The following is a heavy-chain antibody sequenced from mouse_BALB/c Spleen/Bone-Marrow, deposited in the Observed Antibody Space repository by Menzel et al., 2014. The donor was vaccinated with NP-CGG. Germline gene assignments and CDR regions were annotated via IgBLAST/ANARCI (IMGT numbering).Heavy chain of an antibody. J-gene: IGHJ4*01. CDR3: ARDDYYAMDY. CDR2: IRNKANGYTT. Sequence: EVMLVESGGGLVQPGGSLRLSCATSGFTFTDYYMSWVRQPPGRALEWLGFIRNKANGYTTEYSASVKGRFTISRDNSQSNLYLQMNTLRAEDSATYYCARDDYYAMDYWGQGTSVTVSS. V-gene: IGHV7-3*02. CDR1: GFTFTDYY.